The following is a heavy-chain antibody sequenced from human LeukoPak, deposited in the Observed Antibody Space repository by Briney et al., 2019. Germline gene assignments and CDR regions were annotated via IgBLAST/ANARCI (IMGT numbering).Heavy chain of an antibody. J-gene: IGHJ4*02. CDR1: GYTLSEVS. CDR3: ATDQGLLFSFDF. CDR2: FDPEEGET. D-gene: IGHD3-10*02. V-gene: IGHV1-24*01. Sequence: ASVKVSCKVSGYTLSEVSLHWVRQAPGKGLEWMGGFDPEEGETSYAQKFQGRVTMAEDTSTDTAYMELSSLRSEDTAVYYCATDQGLLFSFDFWGQGTLVTVSS.